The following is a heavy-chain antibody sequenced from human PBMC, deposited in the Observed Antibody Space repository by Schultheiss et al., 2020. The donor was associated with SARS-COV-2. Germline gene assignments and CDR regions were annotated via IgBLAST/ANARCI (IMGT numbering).Heavy chain of an antibody. V-gene: IGHV4-59*01. CDR1: VSSISGYF. CDR3: ARAARVEQLFSVRGGHLDY. D-gene: IGHD3-10*01. Sequence: SETLSLTCTVSVSSISGYFWTWIRQPPGKGLEQVGNIYYTGITKYSPSLKSRITISVDTSKKQFSLRLGSVTAADTAVYYCARAARVEQLFSVRGGHLDYWGRGTQVTVSS. CDR2: IYYTGIT. J-gene: IGHJ4*02.